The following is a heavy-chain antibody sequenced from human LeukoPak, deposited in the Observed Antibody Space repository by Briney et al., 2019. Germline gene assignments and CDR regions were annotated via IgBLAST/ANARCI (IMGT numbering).Heavy chain of an antibody. J-gene: IGHJ4*02. D-gene: IGHD3-9*01. Sequence: SETLSLTCTVSGGSISSSSYYWGWIRQPPGKGLEWIGMISYSGSTYYNPSLKSRVTISRETSKNQFSLKVRSVTAADTAVYYCARWRFYFVDYWGQGTLVTVSS. CDR1: GGSISSSSYY. CDR3: ARWRFYFVDY. CDR2: ISYSGST. V-gene: IGHV4-39*01.